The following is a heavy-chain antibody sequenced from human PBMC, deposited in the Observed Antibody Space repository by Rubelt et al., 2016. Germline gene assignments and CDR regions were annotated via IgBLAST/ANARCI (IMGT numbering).Heavy chain of an antibody. V-gene: IGHV1-46*02. Sequence: QVQLVQSGAEVKKPGASVKVSCKASGYTFNNYFLHWVRQAPGQGLEWMGIINPSGGYPTYAQKFRGRVTMTWDSSPRTIYMELNTLRSEDTAGDYCARDGVGFDYWGQGTLVTVSS. CDR2: INPSGGYP. D-gene: IGHD1-26*01. J-gene: IGHJ4*02. CDR1: GYTFNNYF. CDR3: ARDGVGFDY.